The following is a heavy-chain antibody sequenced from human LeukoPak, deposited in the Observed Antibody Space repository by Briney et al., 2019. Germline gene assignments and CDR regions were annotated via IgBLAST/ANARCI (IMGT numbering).Heavy chain of an antibody. Sequence: ASVKVSGKASGYTFTSYGISWVRQAPGQGLEWMGWISAYNGNTNYAQKLQGRVTMTTDTSTSTAYMELRSLRSDDTAVYYCARSKYQLLLVDYWGQGTLVTVSS. CDR3: ARSKYQLLLVDY. CDR1: GYTFTSYG. CDR2: ISAYNGNT. D-gene: IGHD2-2*01. J-gene: IGHJ4*02. V-gene: IGHV1-18*01.